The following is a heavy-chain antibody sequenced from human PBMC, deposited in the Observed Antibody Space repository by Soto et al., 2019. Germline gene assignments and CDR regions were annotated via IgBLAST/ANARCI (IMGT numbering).Heavy chain of an antibody. CDR2: ISAHNGNT. Sequence: QVHLVQSGAEVKKPGASVKVSCKGSGYGFTTYGITWVRQAPGQGLEWMAWISAHNGNTNYAQKLQGRVTVTRDTSTSTAYMELRRLRSDETAVYYCARGRYGDYWGQGALVTVSS. J-gene: IGHJ4*02. V-gene: IGHV1-18*01. CDR1: GYGFTTYG. D-gene: IGHD1-1*01. CDR3: ARGRYGDY.